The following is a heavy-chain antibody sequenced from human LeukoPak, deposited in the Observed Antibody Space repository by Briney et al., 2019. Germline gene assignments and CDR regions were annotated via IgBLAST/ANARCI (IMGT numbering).Heavy chain of an antibody. CDR2: ISTYRGSK. CDR3: ARDRDWNLDY. V-gene: IGHV1-18*01. Sequence: ASVRVSCKASGYTFTTTGISWVRQAPGQGLEWMGWISTYRGSKNYAQRFDGRVTMTTDTSTSTAYMELRSLRSDDTPIYYCARDRDWNLDYWGQGTLVTVSS. CDR1: GYTFTTTG. D-gene: IGHD1-1*01. J-gene: IGHJ4*02.